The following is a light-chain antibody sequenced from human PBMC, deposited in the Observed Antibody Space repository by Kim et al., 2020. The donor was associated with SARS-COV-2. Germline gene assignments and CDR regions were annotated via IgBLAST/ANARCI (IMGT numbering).Light chain of an antibody. V-gene: IGKV1-8*01. J-gene: IGKJ3*01. CDR1: QGISSY. Sequence: ASTGDRVTITCRASQGISSYLAWYQQKPGKAPKLLIYATSTSQSGVPSRFSGSGSGTDFTLTISCLQSEDFATYYCQQYYSYPRTFGPGTKVDIK. CDR3: QQYYSYPRT. CDR2: ATS.